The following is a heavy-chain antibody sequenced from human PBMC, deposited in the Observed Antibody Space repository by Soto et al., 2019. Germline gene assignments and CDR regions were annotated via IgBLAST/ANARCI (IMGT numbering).Heavy chain of an antibody. Sequence: VQLLESGGGLVQPGGSLRLSCAASGFTFSGSAMTWVRQAPGKWLEYVSSITSSGSAVFHAASVKGRFTISRDNSKNMLYLQMNSLRAEDTAVYYCAKEGYDSGWYWDSWGQGALVTVSS. D-gene: IGHD6-19*01. CDR1: GFTFSGSA. J-gene: IGHJ4*02. CDR2: ITSSGSAV. V-gene: IGHV3-23*01. CDR3: AKEGYDSGWYWDS.